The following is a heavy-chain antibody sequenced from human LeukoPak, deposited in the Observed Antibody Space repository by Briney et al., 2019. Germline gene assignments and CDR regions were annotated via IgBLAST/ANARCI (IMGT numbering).Heavy chain of an antibody. CDR1: GFTFSSYG. Sequence: GGSLRLSCAASGFTFSSYGMHWVRQAPGKGLEWVAVISYDGSNKYYAASVKGRFTISRDNSKNTLYLQMNSLRAEDTAVYYCAAVRGVTLFDYWGQGTLVTVSS. D-gene: IGHD3-10*01. CDR3: AAVRGVTLFDY. CDR2: ISYDGSNK. J-gene: IGHJ4*02. V-gene: IGHV3-30*03.